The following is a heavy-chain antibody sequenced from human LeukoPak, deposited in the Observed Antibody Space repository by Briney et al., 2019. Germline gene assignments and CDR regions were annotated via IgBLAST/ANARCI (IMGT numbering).Heavy chain of an antibody. V-gene: IGHV3-15*01. CDR3: TTEETRFGAFDP. J-gene: IGHJ5*02. CDR1: GFTFSNAW. D-gene: IGHD3-16*01. CDR2: IRSKTDGGTT. Sequence: GGSLRLSCAASGFTFSNAWMSWVRQAPGKGLEWVGRIRSKTDGGTTDYAAPVKGRFTISRDDSKNTLYLQMNSLKTEDTAVYYCTTEETRFGAFDPWGQGTLVTVSS.